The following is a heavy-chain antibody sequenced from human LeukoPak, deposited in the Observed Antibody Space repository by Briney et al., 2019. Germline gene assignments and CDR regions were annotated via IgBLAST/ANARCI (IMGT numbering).Heavy chain of an antibody. J-gene: IGHJ2*01. Sequence: SETLSLTCTVSGGSISSGDYYWSWIRQPPGKGLEWIGYIYYSGSTYYNPSLKSRVTISVDTSKNQFSLKLSSVTAADTAVYYCARAYDSSGYPRVNWYFDPWGRGTLVTVSS. CDR1: GGSISSGDYY. CDR3: ARAYDSSGYPRVNWYFDP. D-gene: IGHD3-22*01. V-gene: IGHV4-30-4*02. CDR2: IYYSGST.